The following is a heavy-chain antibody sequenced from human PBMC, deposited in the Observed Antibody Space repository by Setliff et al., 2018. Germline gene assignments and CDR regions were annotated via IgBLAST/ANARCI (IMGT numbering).Heavy chain of an antibody. Sequence: PSETLSLTCTVSGGPISSSNYNWGWVRQPPGEGLECVGSLYYSGSTYYNPSLKSRVTISVDTSKTQFSLNLRFVTAADTAVYYCAGFGGSASVARFSPPIWGPGSLVTVSS. CDR2: LYYSGST. J-gene: IGHJ4*02. D-gene: IGHD3-10*01. CDR3: AGFGGSASVARFSPPI. V-gene: IGHV4-39*01. CDR1: GGPISSSNYN.